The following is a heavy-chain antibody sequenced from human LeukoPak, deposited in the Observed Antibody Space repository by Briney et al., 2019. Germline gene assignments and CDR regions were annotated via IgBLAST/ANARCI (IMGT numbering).Heavy chain of an antibody. Sequence: SETLSLTCTVSGGSISSYYWSWIRQPPGKGLESIGYIYYSNTNYNPSLKSRATISVDTSKNQFSLKLSSVTAADTAVYYCARLKYGDYGLYYFDYWGQGTLVTVSS. V-gene: IGHV4-59*08. CDR1: GGSISSYY. CDR3: ARLKYGDYGLYYFDY. J-gene: IGHJ4*02. D-gene: IGHD4-17*01. CDR2: IYYSNT.